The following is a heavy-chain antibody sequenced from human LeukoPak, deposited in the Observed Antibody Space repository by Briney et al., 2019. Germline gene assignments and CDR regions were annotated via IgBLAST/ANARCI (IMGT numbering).Heavy chain of an antibody. D-gene: IGHD4-11*01. CDR2: ISGSGGST. CDR3: AKGLGKATVTPLGY. J-gene: IGHJ4*02. CDR1: GFTFSSYA. V-gene: IGHV3-23*01. Sequence: PGGSLRLSWAASGFTFSSYAMSWVRQAPGEGLEWVSGISGSGGSTYYADSVKGRFTISRDNSKNTLYLQMDSLRAEDTAVYYCAKGLGKATVTPLGYWGQGTLVTVSS.